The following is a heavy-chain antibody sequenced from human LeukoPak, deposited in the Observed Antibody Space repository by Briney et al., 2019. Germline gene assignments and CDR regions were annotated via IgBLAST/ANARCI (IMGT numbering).Heavy chain of an antibody. J-gene: IGHJ6*03. Sequence: PSETLSLTCAVYGASFSGYYWSWIRQPPGKGREWIGEINHRGSTNYNPSLKSRVTISVDTSKNQFSLKLSSVTAADTAVYYCARGSSYYDFWSGYYGYPYYYYMDVWGKGTTVTVSS. V-gene: IGHV4-34*01. CDR2: INHRGST. CDR3: ARGSSYYDFWSGYYGYPYYYYMDV. CDR1: GASFSGYY. D-gene: IGHD3-3*01.